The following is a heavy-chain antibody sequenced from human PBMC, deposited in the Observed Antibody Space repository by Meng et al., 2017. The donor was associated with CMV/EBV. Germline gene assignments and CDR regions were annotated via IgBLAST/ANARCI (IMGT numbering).Heavy chain of an antibody. D-gene: IGHD2-2*02. CDR3: ASIGYCSSTSCYTGGVDY. CDR1: GFTFSSYS. Sequence: GESLKISCAASGFTFSSYSMNWVRQAPGKGLEWVSSISSSSSYIYYADSVKGRFTISRDNAKNSLYLQMNSLRAEDTAVYYCASIGYCSSTSCYTGGVDYWGQGTLVTVSS. J-gene: IGHJ4*02. CDR2: ISSSSSYI. V-gene: IGHV3-21*01.